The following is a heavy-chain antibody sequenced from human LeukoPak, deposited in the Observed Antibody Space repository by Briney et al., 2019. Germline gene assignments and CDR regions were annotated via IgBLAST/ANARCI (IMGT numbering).Heavy chain of an antibody. V-gene: IGHV4-34*01. Sequence: PSETLSLTCAVYGGSFSGFYWNWIRQPPGKGLEWIGEINHSGTTTYNSSLKSRVTISLDTSRNQFPLRLRSVTAADTAIYYCALGQWEPKGAYWGQGTLVTISS. D-gene: IGHD1-26*01. J-gene: IGHJ4*02. CDR2: INHSGTT. CDR1: GGSFSGFY. CDR3: ALGQWEPKGAY.